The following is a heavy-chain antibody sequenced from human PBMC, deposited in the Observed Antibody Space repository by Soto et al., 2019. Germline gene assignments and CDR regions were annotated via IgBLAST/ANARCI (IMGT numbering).Heavy chain of an antibody. CDR2: IAPLFAIS. CDR3: ATGAFGGRQQLVRDALDF. J-gene: IGHJ3*01. V-gene: IGHV1-69*02. D-gene: IGHD3-16*01. CDR1: GGTFDSST. Sequence: QVQLVQSGAEVKKPGSSVRVSCKASGGTFDSSTISWVRQAPGQGLEWVGRIAPLFAISKYAPKFQVRVTNTADKSTRTAYMALSGLTSEDTAVYYCATGAFGGRQQLVRDALDFWGQGTMVTVSS.